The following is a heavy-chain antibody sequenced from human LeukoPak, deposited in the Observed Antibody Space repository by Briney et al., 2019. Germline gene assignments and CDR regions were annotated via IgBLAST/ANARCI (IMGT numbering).Heavy chain of an antibody. CDR1: GGTFSSYA. Sequence: ASVKVSCKASGGTFSSYAISWVRQAPGQGLEWMGGIIPIFGTANYAQKFQGRVTITTDESTSTAYMELSSLRSEDTAVYYCARGGYQLLSGGWFDPWGQGTLVTVSS. V-gene: IGHV1-69*05. CDR2: IIPIFGTA. D-gene: IGHD2-2*01. CDR3: ARGGYQLLSGGWFDP. J-gene: IGHJ5*02.